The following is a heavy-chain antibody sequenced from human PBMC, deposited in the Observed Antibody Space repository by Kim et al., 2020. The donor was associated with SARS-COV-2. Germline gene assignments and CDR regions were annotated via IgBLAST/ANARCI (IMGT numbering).Heavy chain of an antibody. D-gene: IGHD3-10*01. J-gene: IGHJ4*02. CDR3: AKEGSGSRFGVPFRYFDY. Sequence: GGSLRLSCAASGFTFSSYGMHWVRQAPGKGLEWVAVISYDGSNKYYADSVKGRFTISRDNSKNTLYLQMNSLRAEDTAVYYCAKEGSGSRFGVPFRYFDYWGQGTLVTVSS. V-gene: IGHV3-30*18. CDR1: GFTFSSYG. CDR2: ISYDGSNK.